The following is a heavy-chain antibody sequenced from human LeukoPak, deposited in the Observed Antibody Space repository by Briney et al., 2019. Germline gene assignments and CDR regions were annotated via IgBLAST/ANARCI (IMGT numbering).Heavy chain of an antibody. CDR2: IKEDAGEI. Sequence: GGSLRLSCAASGFTFSRYWMSWVRQVPGKGLEWVANIKEDAGEIYYVDSVKGRFTISRDNSKNTLYLQMNSLRAEDTAVYYCAKNGQQPLVRGDYFDYWGQGTLVTVSS. CDR3: AKNGQQPLVRGDYFDY. V-gene: IGHV3-7*03. J-gene: IGHJ4*02. D-gene: IGHD6-13*01. CDR1: GFTFSRYW.